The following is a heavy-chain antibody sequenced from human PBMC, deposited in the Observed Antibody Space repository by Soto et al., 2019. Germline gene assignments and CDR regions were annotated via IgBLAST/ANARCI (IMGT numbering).Heavy chain of an antibody. Sequence: XACLKISCKACGYNFPAFWIHWVRQRPGKGLEWLGKIDPSDSYTNYSPSFEGHVTISTDNSITTAYLHWSSLRASDTALYFCARVHKNWFDSWAQGTMVTVSS. V-gene: IGHV5-10-1*01. CDR2: IDPSDSYT. CDR1: GYNFPAFW. J-gene: IGHJ5*01. CDR3: ARVHKNWFDS.